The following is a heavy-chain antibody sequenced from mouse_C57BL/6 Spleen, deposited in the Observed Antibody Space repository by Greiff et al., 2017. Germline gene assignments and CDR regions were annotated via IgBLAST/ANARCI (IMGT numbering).Heavy chain of an antibody. D-gene: IGHD2-4*01. J-gene: IGHJ3*01. CDR2: ISYSGST. Sequence: EVKVVESGPGLAKPSQTLSLTCSVIGYSITSDYWNWIRKFPGNKLEYMGYISYSGSTYYNPSLKSRISITRDTSKNQYYLQLNSVTTEDTATYYCARSPYDYDGAPWFAYWGQGTLVTVSA. CDR3: ARSPYDYDGAPWFAY. CDR1: GYSITSDY. V-gene: IGHV3-8*01.